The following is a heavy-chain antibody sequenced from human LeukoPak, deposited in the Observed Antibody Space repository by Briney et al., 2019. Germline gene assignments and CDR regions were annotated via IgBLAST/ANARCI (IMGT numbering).Heavy chain of an antibody. D-gene: IGHD6-13*01. Sequence: GGSLRLSCAASGFTFSSYAMTWVRQAPGKGLEWVSAISGRGGNTYYADSVKGRFTISRDNSKNTLYLQMNSLRAEDTAVYYCARDYVSGIAGWGQGTLVTVSS. V-gene: IGHV3-23*01. CDR3: ARDYVSGIAG. CDR1: GFTFSSYA. CDR2: ISGRGGNT. J-gene: IGHJ4*02.